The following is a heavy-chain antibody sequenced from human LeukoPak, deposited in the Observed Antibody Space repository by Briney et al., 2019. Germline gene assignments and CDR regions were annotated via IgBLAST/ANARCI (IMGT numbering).Heavy chain of an antibody. CDR2: ISGSGGDT. CDR3: AELGITMIGGV. V-gene: IGHV3-23*01. Sequence: GGSLRLSCAASGFTFSSYAMNWVRQAPGKGLEWVSTISGSGGDTYYADSVKGRFTISRDNAKNSLYLQMNSLRAEDTAVYYCAELGITMIGGVWGKGTTVTISS. D-gene: IGHD3-10*02. J-gene: IGHJ6*04. CDR1: GFTFSSYA.